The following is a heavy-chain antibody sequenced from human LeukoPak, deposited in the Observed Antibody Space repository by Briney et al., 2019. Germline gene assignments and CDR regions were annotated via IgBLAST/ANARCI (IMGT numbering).Heavy chain of an antibody. V-gene: IGHV3-48*01. J-gene: IGHJ4*02. Sequence: GGSLRLSCAASGFTFSNYNMNWVRQAPGKGLEWVSYITLSSSTIYYADSVKGRFTISRDNAKNSLSLQMNSLRAEDTAVYYCAKDVVPFDYWGQGTLVTVSS. D-gene: IGHD2-21*01. CDR3: AKDVVPFDY. CDR1: GFTFSNYN. CDR2: ITLSSSTI.